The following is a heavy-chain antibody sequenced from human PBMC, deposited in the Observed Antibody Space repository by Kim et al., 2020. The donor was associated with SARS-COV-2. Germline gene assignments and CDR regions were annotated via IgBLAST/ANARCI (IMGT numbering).Heavy chain of an antibody. CDR3: ARDPAAYFRFDY. D-gene: IGHD3-9*01. CDR1: GFTFSSYA. V-gene: IGHV3-30*04. Sequence: GGSLRLSCAASGFTFSSYAMHWVRQAPGKGLEWVAVISYDGSNKYYADSVKVRFSISKENSKNTLYLQMNSLRAEDTAVYYCARDPAAYFRFDYWGQGTLVTVSS. J-gene: IGHJ4*02. CDR2: ISYDGSNK.